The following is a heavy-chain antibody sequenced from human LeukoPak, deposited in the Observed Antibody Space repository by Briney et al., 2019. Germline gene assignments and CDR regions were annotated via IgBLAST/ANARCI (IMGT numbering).Heavy chain of an antibody. J-gene: IGHJ4*02. D-gene: IGHD3-3*01. CDR2: IYHSGST. CDR3: ASQVWSGYYVGY. V-gene: IGHV4-38-2*02. CDR1: GYSISSGYY. Sequence: SETLSLTCTVSGYSISSGYYWGWIRQPPGKGLEWIGSIYHSGSTYYNPSLKSRVTISVDTSKNQFSLKLSSVTAADTAVYYCASQVWSGYYVGYWGQGTLVTVSS.